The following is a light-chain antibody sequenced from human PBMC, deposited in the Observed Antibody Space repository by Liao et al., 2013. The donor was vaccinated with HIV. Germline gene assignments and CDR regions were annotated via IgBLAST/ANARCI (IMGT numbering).Light chain of an antibody. CDR3: QAWDSSTACVV. J-gene: IGLJ2*01. V-gene: IGLV3-1*01. Sequence: SYELTQPPSVSVSPGQTASITCSGDELGDKYACWYQQKPGQSPVLVIYEDSKRPSGIPERFSGSESGNTATLTISATQPMDEADYYCQAWDSSTACVVFGGGTKLTVL. CDR2: EDS. CDR1: ELGDKY.